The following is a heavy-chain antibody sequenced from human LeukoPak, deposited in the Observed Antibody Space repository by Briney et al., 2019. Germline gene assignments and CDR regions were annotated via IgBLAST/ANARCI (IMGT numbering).Heavy chain of an antibody. CDR3: ARDFDFD. CDR2: INQDGSEK. V-gene: IGHV3-7*03. J-gene: IGHJ4*02. CDR1: GFTFSNYW. Sequence: PGGSLRLSCPASGFTFSNYWMSWVRQAPGKGLEWVANINQDGSEKNYVDSVKGRFTMFRDNAKNSLYLQMNSLRAEDTAVYYCARDFDFDWGQGTLVTVSS. D-gene: IGHD3-9*01.